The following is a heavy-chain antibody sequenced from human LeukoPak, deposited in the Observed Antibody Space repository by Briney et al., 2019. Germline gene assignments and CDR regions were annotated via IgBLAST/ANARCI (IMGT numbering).Heavy chain of an antibody. D-gene: IGHD3-10*01. CDR1: GGTFSSYA. Sequence: GSSVKVSCKASGGTFSSYAISWVRQAPGQGLEWMGGIIPIFGTANYAQKFQGRVTITADESTSTAYMELSSLRSEDTAVYYCARDQSYYYGSGSIWFDPWGQGTLVTVSS. V-gene: IGHV1-69*01. J-gene: IGHJ5*02. CDR3: ARDQSYYYGSGSIWFDP. CDR2: IIPIFGTA.